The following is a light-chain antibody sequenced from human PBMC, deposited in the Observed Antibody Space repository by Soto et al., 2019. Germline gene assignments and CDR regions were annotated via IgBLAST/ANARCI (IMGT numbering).Light chain of an antibody. CDR3: SSYTSSSTRIV. J-gene: IGLJ1*01. CDR2: DVS. CDR1: SSDVGGYNY. Sequence: HCVLNQAASVSVFPREALSISCTGTSSDVGGYNYVSWYQQHPGKAPKLMIYDVSNRPSGVSNRFSGSKSGNTASLTISGLQAEDEADYYCSSYTSSSTRIVFGTGTKVTVL. V-gene: IGLV2-14*01.